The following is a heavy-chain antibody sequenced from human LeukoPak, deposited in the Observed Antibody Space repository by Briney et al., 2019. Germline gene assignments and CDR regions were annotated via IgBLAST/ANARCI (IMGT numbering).Heavy chain of an antibody. CDR3: ARPGQIAAAGDDFDY. CDR1: GYSFTSSW. Sequence: GESLKISCQGSGYSFTSSWIGWVRQMPGKGLEWMGIIYPGDSDTRYSPSFQGQVTISADKSISTAYLQWSSLKASDTAMYYCARPGQIAAAGDDFDYWGQGTLVTVSS. CDR2: IYPGDSDT. D-gene: IGHD6-13*01. V-gene: IGHV5-51*01. J-gene: IGHJ4*02.